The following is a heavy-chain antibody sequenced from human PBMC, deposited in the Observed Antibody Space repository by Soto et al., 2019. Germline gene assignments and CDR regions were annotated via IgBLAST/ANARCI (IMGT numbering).Heavy chain of an antibody. J-gene: IGHJ6*02. V-gene: IGHV1-2*04. CDR1: GYTFTGCY. CDR3: ARDREGIAVAGTSRESYYYGMDV. Sequence: SCKASGYTFTGCYMHWVRQAPGQGLEWMGWINPNSGGTNYAQKFQGWVTMTRDTSISTAYMELSRLRSDDTAVYYCARDREGIAVAGTSRESYYYGMDVWGQGTTVTVSS. CDR2: INPNSGGT. D-gene: IGHD6-19*01.